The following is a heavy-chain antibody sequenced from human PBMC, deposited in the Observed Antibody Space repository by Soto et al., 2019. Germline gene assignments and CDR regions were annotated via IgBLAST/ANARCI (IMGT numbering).Heavy chain of an antibody. CDR1: GFTFDDFN. CDR2: ISWDAANT. V-gene: IGHV3-43*01. D-gene: IGHD1-26*01. Sequence: EVQLVESGGVVVQPGGSLRLSCAASGFTFDDFNMHWVRQPPGKGLEWVSLISWDAANTYYADSVKGRFTISRDNSKNSLYLQMNSLRTDDTALYYCAKDLGYYNENWGQGTLVTVSS. CDR3: AKDLGYYNEN. J-gene: IGHJ4*02.